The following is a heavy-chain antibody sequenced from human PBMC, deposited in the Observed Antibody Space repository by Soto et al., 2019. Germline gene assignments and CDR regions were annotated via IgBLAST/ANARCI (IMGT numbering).Heavy chain of an antibody. J-gene: IGHJ5*02. Sequence: PSETLSLTCTVSVGSISSYYWSWIRQPPGKGLEWIGNIYYSGSTDYNPSLKSRLTISVDTSKSQFSLKLTSVTAADTAVYYCARESCSSTSCSNNWFDPWGQGTLVTVSS. V-gene: IGHV4-59*01. CDR3: ARESCSSTSCSNNWFDP. CDR2: IYYSGST. CDR1: VGSISSYY. D-gene: IGHD2-2*01.